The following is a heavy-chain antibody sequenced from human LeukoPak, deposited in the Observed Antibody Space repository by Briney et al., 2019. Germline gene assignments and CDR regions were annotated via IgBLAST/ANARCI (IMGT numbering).Heavy chain of an antibody. D-gene: IGHD3-10*01. V-gene: IGHV5-51*01. CDR1: GYSLTSYW. Sequence: GESLKISCKASGYSLTSYWIGWVRQMPGKGLEWMGIIYPGDSDTRYSPSFQGQVTISADKSISTAYLQWSSLKASDTAMYYCAKAYYGSGSYYNDDYYYGMDVWGQGTTVTVSS. J-gene: IGHJ6*02. CDR3: AKAYYGSGSYYNDDYYYGMDV. CDR2: IYPGDSDT.